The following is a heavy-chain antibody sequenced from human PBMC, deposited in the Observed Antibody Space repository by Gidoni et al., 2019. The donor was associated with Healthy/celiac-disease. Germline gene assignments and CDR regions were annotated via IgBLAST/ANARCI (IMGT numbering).Heavy chain of an antibody. J-gene: IGHJ4*02. Sequence: SPSLKSRVTISVDTSKNQFSLKLSSVTAADTAVYYCASTDFWSGYYTIRYWGQGTLVTVSS. D-gene: IGHD3-3*01. CDR3: ASTDFWSGYYTIRY. V-gene: IGHV4-34*01.